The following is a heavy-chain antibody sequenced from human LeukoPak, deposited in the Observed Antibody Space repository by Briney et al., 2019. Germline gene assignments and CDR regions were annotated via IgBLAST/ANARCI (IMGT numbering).Heavy chain of an antibody. J-gene: IGHJ4*02. CDR1: GFSLSTSGMC. V-gene: IGHV2-70*11. D-gene: IGHD1-26*01. CDR3: ARYSGSYYYFDY. CDR2: IDWDDDK. Sequence: SGPALVKPTQTLTLTCTFSGFSLSTSGMCVSWIRQPPGKALEWLARIDWDDDKYYSTSLKTRLTISKDTSKNQVVLTMTNMDPVDTATYYCARYSGSYYYFDYWGQGTLVIVSS.